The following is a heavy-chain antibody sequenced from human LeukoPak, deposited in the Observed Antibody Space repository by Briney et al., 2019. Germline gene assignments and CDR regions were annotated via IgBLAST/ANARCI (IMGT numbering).Heavy chain of an antibody. D-gene: IGHD2-15*01. CDR3: ARDHCSGGSCYDAFDI. CDR2: ISAYNGNT. J-gene: IGHJ3*02. Sequence: ASVKVSCKASGYTFTSYGISRVRQAPGQGLEWMGWISAYNGNTNYAQKLQGRVTMTTDTSTSTAYMELRSLRSDDTAVYYCARDHCSGGSCYDAFDIWGQGTMVTVSS. V-gene: IGHV1-18*04. CDR1: GYTFTSYG.